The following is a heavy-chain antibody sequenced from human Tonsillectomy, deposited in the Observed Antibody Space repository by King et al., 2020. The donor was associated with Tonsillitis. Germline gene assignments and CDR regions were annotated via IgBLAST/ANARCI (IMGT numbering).Heavy chain of an antibody. CDR3: ASAQRDSGYRFYSDS. CDR2: INQDGSEK. CDR1: GFTFSSFW. J-gene: IGHJ4*02. Sequence: VQLVESGGGVVQPGGSLRLSCAASGFTFSSFWMTWFRQAPGKGLEWVANINQDGSEKYYVDSVKGRFTISRDNAKNSLYLQMNSLRAEDTAVYYCASAQRDSGYRFYSDSWGQGTLVTVSS. V-gene: IGHV3-7*03. D-gene: IGHD5-12*01.